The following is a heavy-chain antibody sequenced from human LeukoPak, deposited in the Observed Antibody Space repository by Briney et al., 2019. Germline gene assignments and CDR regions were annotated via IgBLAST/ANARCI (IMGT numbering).Heavy chain of an antibody. D-gene: IGHD5-12*01. J-gene: IGHJ4*02. V-gene: IGHV3-30*18. CDR1: GFTFSSYG. CDR3: AKDGSVVATKSFDY. CDR2: ISYDGSNK. Sequence: PGGSLRLSCVASGFTFSSYGMHWVRQAPGKGLEWVAVISYDGSNKYYADSVKGRFTISRDNSKNTLYLQMNSLRAEDTAVYYCAKDGSVVATKSFDYWGQGTLVTVSS.